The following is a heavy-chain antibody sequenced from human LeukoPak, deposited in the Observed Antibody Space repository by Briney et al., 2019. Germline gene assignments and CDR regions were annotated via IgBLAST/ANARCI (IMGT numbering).Heavy chain of an antibody. CDR2: ISISGDTT. CDR3: ANEIRPNDY. J-gene: IGHJ4*02. Sequence: GGSLRLSCATSGFTFSSHAMTWVRQAPGKGLERVSAISISGDTTYYADAVKGRFTISRDNSKNTVYLQMNSLRAEDTAVYYCANEIRPNDYWGQGTLVTVSS. V-gene: IGHV3-23*01. CDR1: GFTFSSHA. D-gene: IGHD4-17*01.